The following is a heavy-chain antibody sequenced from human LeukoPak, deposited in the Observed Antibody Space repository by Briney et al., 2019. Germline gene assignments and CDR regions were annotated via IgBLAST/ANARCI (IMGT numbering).Heavy chain of an antibody. V-gene: IGHV1-69*06. CDR1: GGTFSNYA. D-gene: IGHD3-10*01. CDR3: ARGPPRVGDFQIDY. J-gene: IGHJ4*02. CDR2: VIPIFSTA. Sequence: SVKVSCKASGGTFSNYAIGWVRQAPGQGLEWMGGVIPIFSTANYAQKFQGRVTITADRSTSTAYMELRSLRSDDTAVYYCARGPPRVGDFQIDYWGQGTLVTVSS.